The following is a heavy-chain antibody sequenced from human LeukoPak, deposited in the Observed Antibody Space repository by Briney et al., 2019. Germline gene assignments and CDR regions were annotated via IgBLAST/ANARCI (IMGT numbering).Heavy chain of an antibody. CDR2: IWYDGSNK. V-gene: IGHV3-33*01. J-gene: IGHJ4*02. D-gene: IGHD3-10*01. CDR1: GFTFSSYG. Sequence: GGSLRLSRAASGFTFSSYGMHWVRQAPGKGLEWVAVIWYDGSNKYYADSVKGRFTISRDNSKNTLYLQMNSLRAEDTAVYYCARGLGLLWFGEPTPFWGQGTLVTVSS. CDR3: ARGLGLLWFGEPTPF.